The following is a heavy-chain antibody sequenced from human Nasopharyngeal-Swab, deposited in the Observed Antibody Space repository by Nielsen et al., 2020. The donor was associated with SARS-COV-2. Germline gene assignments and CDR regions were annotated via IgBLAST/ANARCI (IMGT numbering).Heavy chain of an antibody. V-gene: IGHV3-30*03. D-gene: IGHD6-19*01. Sequence: GESLKISCAASGFTFSNYGIHWVRQAPGKGLEWVASISHDESYKFYIDSVKGRFTISRDNAKNSLYLQMNSLRAEDTAVYYCARDSSGWPGYAFDIWGQGTMVTVSS. J-gene: IGHJ3*02. CDR1: GFTFSNYG. CDR3: ARDSSGWPGYAFDI. CDR2: ISHDESYK.